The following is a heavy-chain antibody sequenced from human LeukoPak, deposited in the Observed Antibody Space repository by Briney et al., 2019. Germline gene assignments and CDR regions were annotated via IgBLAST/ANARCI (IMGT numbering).Heavy chain of an antibody. Sequence: GGSLRLSCVASGFIFSNYWMYWVRQAPGKGLVWISNINTDGTTMYADSVKGRFTISRDNARNSLYLQMNSLRAEDTAVYYCARGRNWFDPWGQGTLVTVSS. CDR1: GFIFSNYW. CDR3: ARGRNWFDP. J-gene: IGHJ5*02. CDR2: INTDGTT. V-gene: IGHV3-74*03.